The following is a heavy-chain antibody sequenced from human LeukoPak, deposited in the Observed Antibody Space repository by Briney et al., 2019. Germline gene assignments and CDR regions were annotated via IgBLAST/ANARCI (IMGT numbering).Heavy chain of an antibody. CDR1: GGSFSGYY. J-gene: IGHJ5*02. Sequence: SETLSLTCAVYGGSFSGYYWSWIRQPPGKGLEWIGEINHSGSTNYNPSLKSRVTISVDTSKNQFSLKLSSVTAADTAVYYCARDQPEALRFVESLSVDPWGHGTLVTVSS. CDR3: ARDQPEALRFVESLSVDP. D-gene: IGHD3-3*01. CDR2: INHSGST. V-gene: IGHV4-34*01.